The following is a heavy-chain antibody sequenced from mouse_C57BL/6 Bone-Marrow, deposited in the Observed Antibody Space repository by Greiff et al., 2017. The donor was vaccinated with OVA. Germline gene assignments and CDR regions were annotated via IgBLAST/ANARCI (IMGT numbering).Heavy chain of an antibody. CDR2: IDPENGDT. Sequence: VQLQQSGAELVRPGASVKLSCTASGFNIKDDYMHWVKERPEQGLEWIGGIDPENGDTEYASKFQGKATITADTSSKTVYLHLSSLTSEDTAVYYCTTCRYWGQGTTLTVSS. CDR3: TTCRY. V-gene: IGHV14-4*01. J-gene: IGHJ2*01. CDR1: GFNIKDDY.